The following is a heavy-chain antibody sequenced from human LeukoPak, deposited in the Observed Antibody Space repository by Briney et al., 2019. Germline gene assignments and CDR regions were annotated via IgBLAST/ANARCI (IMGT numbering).Heavy chain of an antibody. CDR2: ISGSGGST. CDR1: GFTFDDYA. J-gene: IGHJ4*02. CDR3: AKFFSPPH. V-gene: IGHV3-23*01. Sequence: GGSLRLSCAASGFTFDDYAMHWVRQAPGKGLEWVSAISGSGGSTCYADSVKGRFTISRDNSKNTLYLQMNSLRAEDTAVYYCAKFFSPPHWGQGTLVTVSS.